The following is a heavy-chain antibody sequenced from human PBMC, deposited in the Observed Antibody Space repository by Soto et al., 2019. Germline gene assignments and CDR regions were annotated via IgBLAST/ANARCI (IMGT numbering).Heavy chain of an antibody. Sequence: EVQLVESGGGLVQPGGSLRLSCAASGFTFSSYSMNWVRQAPGKGLEWVSYISSSSSTVYYADSVKGRFTISRDNAKNSLYRQMNSLRAEDTAVYYCASSDYGDYVSEYFQHWGQGTLVTVSS. J-gene: IGHJ1*01. D-gene: IGHD4-17*01. CDR3: ASSDYGDYVSEYFQH. V-gene: IGHV3-48*01. CDR1: GFTFSSYS. CDR2: ISSSSSTV.